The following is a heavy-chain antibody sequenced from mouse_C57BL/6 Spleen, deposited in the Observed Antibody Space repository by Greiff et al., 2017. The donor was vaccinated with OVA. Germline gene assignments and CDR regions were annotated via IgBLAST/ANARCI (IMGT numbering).Heavy chain of an antibody. CDR3: AREGFAY. V-gene: IGHV1-54*01. CDR2: INPGSGGT. J-gene: IGHJ3*01. Sequence: QVQLKESGAELVRPGTSVKVSCKASGYAFTNYLIEWVKQRPGQGLEWIGVINPGSGGTNYNEKFKGKATLTADKSSSTAYMQLSSLTSEDSAVYFCAREGFAYWGQGTLVTVSA. CDR1: GYAFTNYL.